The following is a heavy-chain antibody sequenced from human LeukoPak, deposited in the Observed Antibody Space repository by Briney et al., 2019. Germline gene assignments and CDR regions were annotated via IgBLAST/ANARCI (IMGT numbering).Heavy chain of an antibody. Sequence: SETLSLTCTVSGGSISSYYWSWIRQPPGKGLEWIGYIYYSGSTNYNPSLKSRVTISVDTSKNQFSLKLSSVTAADTAVYYCAREGYSRRRGVDYWGQGTLVTVSS. J-gene: IGHJ4*02. CDR1: GGSISSYY. D-gene: IGHD6-13*01. CDR2: IYYSGST. CDR3: AREGYSRRRGVDY. V-gene: IGHV4-59*01.